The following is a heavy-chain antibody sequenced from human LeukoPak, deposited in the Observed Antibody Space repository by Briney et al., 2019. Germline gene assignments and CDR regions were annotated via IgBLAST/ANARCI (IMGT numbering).Heavy chain of an antibody. CDR2: LNTRGGRT. J-gene: IGHJ4*02. D-gene: IGHD3-22*01. Sequence: ASVKVSCKASGYTFTSSYRHWLRQPLGQGLERMVILNTRGGRTRYAQKFEGRVAMTSHRSTSTVYMEPSSLRSEDTAVYDCARVTGDSSCYSPFDYWGQGTLVTVSS. V-gene: IGHV1-46*01. CDR1: GYTFTSSY. CDR3: ARVTGDSSCYSPFDY.